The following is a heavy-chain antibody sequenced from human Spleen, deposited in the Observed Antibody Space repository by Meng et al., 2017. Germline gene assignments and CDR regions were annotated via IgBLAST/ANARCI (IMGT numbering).Heavy chain of an antibody. J-gene: IGHJ4*02. V-gene: IGHV3-49*04. CDR1: GFTFGDYA. CDR2: ISSKAYGGTT. D-gene: IGHD3-22*01. Sequence: GGSLRLSCTASGFTFGDYAMSWVRQAPGKGLEWVGFISSKAYGGTTEYAASVKGRFTIARDDSKSIAYLQMNSPKTEDTAVYYCTRDEENYYDSSGYQLNYWGQGTLVTVSS. CDR3: TRDEENYYDSSGYQLNY.